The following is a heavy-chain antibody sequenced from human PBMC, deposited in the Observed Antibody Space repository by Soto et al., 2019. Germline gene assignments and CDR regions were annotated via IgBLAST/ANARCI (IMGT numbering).Heavy chain of an antibody. J-gene: IGHJ3*02. CDR1: GFTFSSYS. V-gene: IGHV3-21*01. Sequence: EVQLVESGGGLVKPGGSLRLSCAASGFTFSSYSMNWVRQAPGKGLEWVSSISSSSSYIYYADSVKGRFTISRDNAKNSLYLQMNSLRAEDTAVYYCARDPISIAAAGYDAFDIWGRGTMVTVSS. CDR2: ISSSSSYI. D-gene: IGHD6-13*01. CDR3: ARDPISIAAAGYDAFDI.